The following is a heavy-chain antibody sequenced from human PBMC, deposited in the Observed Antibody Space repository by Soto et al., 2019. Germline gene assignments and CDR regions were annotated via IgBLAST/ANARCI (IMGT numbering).Heavy chain of an antibody. CDR2: IYYSGST. D-gene: IGHD3-3*01. CDR3: VRNASVTDPRDGKKYDFFDY. V-gene: IGHV4-59*08. CDR1: GGSISSYY. J-gene: IGHJ4*02. Sequence: SETLSLTCTVSGGSISSYYWSWIRQPPGKGLEWIGYIYYSGSTNYNPSLKSRVTISVDTSKNQFSLKVKSMTATDTAVYYCVRNASVTDPRDGKKYDFFDYWGLGTLVTVSS.